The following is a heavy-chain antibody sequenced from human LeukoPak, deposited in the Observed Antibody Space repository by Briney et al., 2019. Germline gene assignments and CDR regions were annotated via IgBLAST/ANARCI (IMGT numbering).Heavy chain of an antibody. J-gene: IGHJ4*02. CDR2: IYYSGST. CDR1: GGSISSYY. D-gene: IGHD3-9*01. V-gene: IGHV4-59*01. Sequence: PSETLSLTCTVSGGSISSYYWSWIRQPPGKGLEWIGYIYYSGSTNYNPSLKSRVTISVDTSKNQFSLKLSSVTAADTAVYYCASLGTDWLFGYWGQGTLVTVSS. CDR3: ASLGTDWLFGY.